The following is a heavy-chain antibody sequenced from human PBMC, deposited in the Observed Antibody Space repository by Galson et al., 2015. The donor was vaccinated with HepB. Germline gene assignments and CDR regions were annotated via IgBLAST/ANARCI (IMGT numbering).Heavy chain of an antibody. CDR1: GFTVSSND. J-gene: IGHJ6*02. CDR3: ARWGSLGYWSSTTSYAGVSGMDV. Sequence: LGLSCAASGFTVSSNDMSWVRQAPGKGLEWVSIIYAGDGTYYADSVKGRFTISRDNSKNTLYFQMDSLRAEDTAVYYCARWGSLGYWSSTTSYAGVSGMDVWGQGTTVTVSS. CDR2: IYAGDGT. V-gene: IGHV3-66*01. D-gene: IGHD2-2*01.